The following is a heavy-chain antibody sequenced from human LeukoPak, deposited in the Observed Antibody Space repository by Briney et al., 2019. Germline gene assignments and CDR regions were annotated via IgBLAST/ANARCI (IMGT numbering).Heavy chain of an antibody. V-gene: IGHV3-30*18. CDR3: AKGSSRAAGFDY. Sequence: GRSLRLSCAASGFTFSSYGMDWVRQAPGKGLEWVAVISYDGSVKAYADSVKGRFTLSRDNSKNTLYLQMNSLRTEDTAVYYCAKGSSRAAGFDYSGQGTLVTVSS. D-gene: IGHD6-13*01. CDR1: GFTFSSYG. CDR2: ISYDGSVK. J-gene: IGHJ4*02.